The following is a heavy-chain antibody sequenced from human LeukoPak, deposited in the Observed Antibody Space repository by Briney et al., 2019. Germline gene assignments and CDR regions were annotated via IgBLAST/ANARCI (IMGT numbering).Heavy chain of an antibody. Sequence: SVKVSCKASGGTFSSYAISWVRQAPGQGLEWMGRIIPILGIANYAQKFQGRVTITADKSTSTAYMELSSLRSEDTAVYYCVYGSGSYYNYYYGMDAWGQGTTVTVSS. J-gene: IGHJ6*02. CDR3: VYGSGSYYNYYYGMDA. CDR1: GGTFSSYA. V-gene: IGHV1-69*04. CDR2: IIPILGIA. D-gene: IGHD3-10*01.